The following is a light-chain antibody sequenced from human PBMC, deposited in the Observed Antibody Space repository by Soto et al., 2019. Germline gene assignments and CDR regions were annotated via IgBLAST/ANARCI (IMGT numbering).Light chain of an antibody. CDR3: QQYDNWPRT. J-gene: IGKJ1*01. CDR2: STS. CDR1: QSVSIN. V-gene: IGKV3-15*01. Sequence: EIVMTQSPATLSVSPGERATLSCRASQSVSINLAWYQQKPVQAPRLLIYSTSTRATGIPARFSGGGSGTEFTLTISSLQSEDFAVYYCQQYDNWPRTFGQGTKVEV.